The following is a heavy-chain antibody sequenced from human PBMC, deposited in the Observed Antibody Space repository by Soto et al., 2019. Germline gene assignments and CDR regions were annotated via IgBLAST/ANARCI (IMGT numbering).Heavy chain of an antibody. V-gene: IGHV3-15*07. J-gene: IGHJ6*04. CDR1: GFIFSNAW. D-gene: IGHD6-19*01. Sequence: PGGSLRLSCAASGFIFSNAWMNWFRQAPGKGLEWVGRIKSKTDGGTTDYAAPVKGRFTISRDDSKNTLYLQMNSLRAEDTAVYYCTRRAGSDYYGMAVWGKGTKVTVYS. CDR3: TRRAGSDYYGMAV. CDR2: IKSKTDGGTT.